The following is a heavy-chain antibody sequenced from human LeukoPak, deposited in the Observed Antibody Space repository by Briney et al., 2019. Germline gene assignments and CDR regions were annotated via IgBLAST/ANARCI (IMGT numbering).Heavy chain of an antibody. Sequence: GGSLRLSCAASGFTFSSYAMSWVRQAPGKGLEWVSSICGSGDNTYYADSVRGRFTISRYNSKNTLYLQMNSLRAEDTAVYSCAKDPPTVMANAFHIWGQGTMVTVS. CDR1: GFTFSSYA. V-gene: IGHV3-23*01. D-gene: IGHD4-17*01. J-gene: IGHJ3*02. CDR2: ICGSGDNT. CDR3: AKDPPTVMANAFHI.